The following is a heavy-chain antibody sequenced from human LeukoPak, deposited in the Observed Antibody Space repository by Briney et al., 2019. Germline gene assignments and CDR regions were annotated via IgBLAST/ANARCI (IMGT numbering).Heavy chain of an antibody. D-gene: IGHD3-10*01. V-gene: IGHV3-7*03. Sequence: GGSLRLSCAASGFTFSSYWMSWVRQAPGKGLEWVANIKQDGSEKYYVDSVKGRFTISRDNAKNSLYLQMNSLRAEDTAVYYCARGVPHYYYYYMDVWGKGTTVTISS. CDR3: ARGVPHYYYYYMDV. CDR1: GFTFSSYW. CDR2: IKQDGSEK. J-gene: IGHJ6*03.